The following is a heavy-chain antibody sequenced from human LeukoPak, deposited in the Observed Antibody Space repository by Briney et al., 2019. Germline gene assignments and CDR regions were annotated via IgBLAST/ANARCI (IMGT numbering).Heavy chain of an antibody. CDR3: ARDNLYYYDSSGYYRAFDY. V-gene: IGHV3-7*01. Sequence: GGSLRLSCAASGFTFSSYWMSWVRQAPGEGLEWVANIKQDGSEKYYVDSVKGRFTISRDNAKNSLYLQMNSLRAEDTAVYYCARDNLYYYDSSGYYRAFDYWGQGTLVTVSS. CDR2: IKQDGSEK. D-gene: IGHD3-22*01. J-gene: IGHJ4*02. CDR1: GFTFSSYW.